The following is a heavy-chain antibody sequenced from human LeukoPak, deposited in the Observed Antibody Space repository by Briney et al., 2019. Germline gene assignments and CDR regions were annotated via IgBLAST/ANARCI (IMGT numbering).Heavy chain of an antibody. J-gene: IGHJ4*02. CDR2: ISAYNGNT. V-gene: IGHV1-18*01. D-gene: IGHD3-22*01. Sequence: ASVTVSCTASGYTFTSYGISWVRQAPGQGLEWMGWISAYNGNTNYAQKLQGRVTMTTDTSTSTAYMELRSLRSDDTAVYYCARVWRAHYYDSSGYNDYWGQGTLVTVSS. CDR1: GYTFTSYG. CDR3: ARVWRAHYYDSSGYNDY.